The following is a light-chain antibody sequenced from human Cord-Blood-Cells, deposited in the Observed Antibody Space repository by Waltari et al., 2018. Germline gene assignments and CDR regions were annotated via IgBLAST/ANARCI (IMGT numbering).Light chain of an antibody. V-gene: IGKV1-39*01. CDR3: QQSYSTPPWT. J-gene: IGKJ1*01. CDR2: AAS. Sequence: DIQMTQSPSSLSASVGDRVTITCRASQSISSYLNWSQQKPGKAPKLLIYAASSLQSGVPSRFSGSGSVTDFTLTISSLQPEDFATYYCQQSYSTPPWTFGQGTKVEIK. CDR1: QSISSY.